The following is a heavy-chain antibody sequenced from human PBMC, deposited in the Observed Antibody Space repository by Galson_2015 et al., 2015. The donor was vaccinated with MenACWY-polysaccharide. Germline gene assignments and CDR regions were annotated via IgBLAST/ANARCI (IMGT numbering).Heavy chain of an antibody. CDR3: ARTRIVGTHWFDC. V-gene: IGHV3-7*01. J-gene: IGHJ4*02. D-gene: IGHD1-26*01. Sequence: SLRLSCAASGFTFTSYWMSWVRQAPGKGLEWVAHIKQDESEKYYVDSVKGRFTVARDNAKNSLYLQMNSLRAEDTAAYYCARTRIVGTHWFDCWGQGTLVTVSS. CDR1: GFTFTSYW. CDR2: IKQDESEK.